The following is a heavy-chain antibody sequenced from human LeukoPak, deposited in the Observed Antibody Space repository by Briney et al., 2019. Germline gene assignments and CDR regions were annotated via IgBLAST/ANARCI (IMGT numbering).Heavy chain of an antibody. V-gene: IGHV1-24*01. CDR2: FDPEEGEA. D-gene: IGHD3-10*01. CDR3: ASTRVPMLRGPFDP. J-gene: IGHJ5*02. Sequence: ASVKVSCKVSGYTLTEISMHWVRRAPGEGLEWMGGFDPEEGEAIYAQTFQGRVTMTEDTSTDTAYMELSSLRSGDTAVYYCASTRVPMLRGPFDPWGQGTLVTVSS. CDR1: GYTLTEIS.